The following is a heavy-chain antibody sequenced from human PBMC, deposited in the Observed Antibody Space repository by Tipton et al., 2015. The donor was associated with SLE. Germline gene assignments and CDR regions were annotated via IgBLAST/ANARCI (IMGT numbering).Heavy chain of an antibody. J-gene: IGHJ5*02. D-gene: IGHD3-22*01. CDR2: INHSGST. CDR3: ARGVVVVIPRGWFDP. Sequence: TLSLTCAVYGGSFSGYYWSWIRQPPGKGLEWIGEINHSGSTNYNPSLKSRVTISVDTSKNQFSLKLSSVTAAGTAVYYCARGVVVVIPRGWFDPWGQGTLVTVSS. V-gene: IGHV4-34*01. CDR1: GGSFSGYY.